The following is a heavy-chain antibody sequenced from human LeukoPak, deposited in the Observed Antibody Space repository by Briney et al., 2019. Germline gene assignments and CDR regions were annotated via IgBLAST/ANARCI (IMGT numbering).Heavy chain of an antibody. Sequence: AASVKVSCKASGYTFTSYGISWVRQAPGQGLEWMGWISAYNGNTNYAQKLQGRVTMTTDTSASTAYMELSSLRSEDTAVYYCARSYYDSSGYYPFDYWGQGTLVTVSS. CDR1: GYTFTSYG. J-gene: IGHJ4*02. CDR3: ARSYYDSSGYYPFDY. D-gene: IGHD3-22*01. V-gene: IGHV1-18*01. CDR2: ISAYNGNT.